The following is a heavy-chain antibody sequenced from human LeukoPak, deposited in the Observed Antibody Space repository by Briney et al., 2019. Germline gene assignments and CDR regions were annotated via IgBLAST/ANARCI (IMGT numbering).Heavy chain of an antibody. D-gene: IGHD6-6*01. V-gene: IGHV3-48*01. J-gene: IGHJ5*02. CDR1: GFTFSSYW. CDR3: ARDPEIAARPNWFDP. CDR2: ISSSSSTI. Sequence: GGSLRLSCAASGFTFSSYWMSWVRQAPGKGLEWVSYISSSSSTIYYAESVKGRLTISRDNAKNSLYLQMNSLRAEDTAVYYCARDPEIAARPNWFDPWGQGTLVTVSS.